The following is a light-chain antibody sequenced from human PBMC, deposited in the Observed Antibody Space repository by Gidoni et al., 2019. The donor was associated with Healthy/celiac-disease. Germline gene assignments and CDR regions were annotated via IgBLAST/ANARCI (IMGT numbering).Light chain of an antibody. CDR2: GAS. CDR1: QSVSSSY. J-gene: IGKJ1*01. Sequence: EIMLTQSPGTLSLSPGERATLSCRASQSVSSSYLAWYQQKPGQAPRLLIYGASSRATGIPDRFSGSGSGTDFTLTISRLEPEDFAVYYCQQYGSSPSCTFGQGTKVEIK. CDR3: QQYGSSPSCT. V-gene: IGKV3-20*01.